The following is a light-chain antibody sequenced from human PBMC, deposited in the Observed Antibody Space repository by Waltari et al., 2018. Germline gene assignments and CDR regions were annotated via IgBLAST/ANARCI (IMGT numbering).Light chain of an antibody. CDR3: MQATESYS. V-gene: IGKV2-24*01. CDR1: QSPVHVDGNTY. J-gene: IGKJ2*03. CDR2: XXS. Sequence: EIVMTQTPXSSXXXLGXXXXISCXASQSPVHVDGNTYLSWLQXXTGQPXRALIYXXSRRXSGIPXRFTXXGXXTDFTLQISRXXXXXVGVXYCMQATESYSFGXXTKXXXK.